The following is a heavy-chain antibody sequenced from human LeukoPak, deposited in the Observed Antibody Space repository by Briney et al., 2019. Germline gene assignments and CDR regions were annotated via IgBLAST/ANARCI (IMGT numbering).Heavy chain of an antibody. V-gene: IGHV3-23*01. CDR1: GFTFSSYA. D-gene: IGHD2-2*02. J-gene: IGHJ4*02. CDR2: ISGSGGST. Sequence: GGSLRLSCAASGFTFSSYAMGWVRQAPGKGLEWVSAISGSGGSTYYADSVKGRFTISRDNSKNTLYLQMNSLRAEDTAVYYCANSRLGYCSSTSCYTADYWGQGTLVTVSS. CDR3: ANSRLGYCSSTSCYTADY.